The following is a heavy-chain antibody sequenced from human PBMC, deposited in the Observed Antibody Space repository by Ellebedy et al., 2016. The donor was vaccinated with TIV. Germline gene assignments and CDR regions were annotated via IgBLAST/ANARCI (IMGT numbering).Heavy chain of an antibody. Sequence: GGSLRLSCAASGFTVSSNYMTWVRQAPGKGPEWVSIFYPNGRTFYADSVKDRFTISRDIFRNTVYLQMNSLRAEDTAVYFCARDSRPNIGSLWGQGTLVSVSS. CDR3: ARDSRPNIGSL. CDR2: FYPNGRT. V-gene: IGHV3-66*01. CDR1: GFTVSSNY. J-gene: IGHJ4*02. D-gene: IGHD2/OR15-2a*01.